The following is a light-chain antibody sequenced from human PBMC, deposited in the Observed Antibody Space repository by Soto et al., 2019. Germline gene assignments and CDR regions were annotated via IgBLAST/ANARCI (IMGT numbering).Light chain of an antibody. CDR2: RAS. CDR1: QSISTW. J-gene: IGKJ2*01. V-gene: IGKV1-5*03. CDR3: QQYDSHSGYT. Sequence: DIQMTQSPSTLSASVGDRVTITCRASQSISTWLAWYQQKPGKAPKLLIYRASTLENGVPSRFSGSGSGTEFTLTITSLQADDFATYYGQQYDSHSGYTFGQGTRLEIK.